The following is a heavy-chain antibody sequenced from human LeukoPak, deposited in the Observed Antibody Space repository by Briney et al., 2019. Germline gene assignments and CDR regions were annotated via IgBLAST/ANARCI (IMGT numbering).Heavy chain of an antibody. CDR3: ARRIRRGYYYGSGSYYNEPFDP. CDR2: INHSGST. V-gene: IGHV4-39*07. Sequence: SETLSLTCTVSGGSISTSSYYWGWVRQPPGKGLEWIGEINHSGSTNYNPSLKSRVTISVDTSKNQFSLKLSSVTAADTAVYYCARRIRRGYYYGSGSYYNEPFDPWGQGTLVTVSS. J-gene: IGHJ5*02. CDR1: GGSISTSSYY. D-gene: IGHD3-10*01.